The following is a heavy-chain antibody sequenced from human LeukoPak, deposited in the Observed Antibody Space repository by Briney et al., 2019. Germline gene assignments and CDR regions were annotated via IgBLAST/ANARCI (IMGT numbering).Heavy chain of an antibody. D-gene: IGHD7-27*01. CDR3: ATYTNWVAGDV. V-gene: IGHV3-7*01. Sequence: GGSLRLSCAASGFRFSDSWMSWDRQAPGKGPEWVANIKPDGTEEHYVDSVEGRFTGSRDNARNSLFLQMNSLRVEDTALYYCATYTNWVAGDVWGQGTTVSVSS. CDR2: IKPDGTEE. CDR1: GFRFSDSW. J-gene: IGHJ6*02.